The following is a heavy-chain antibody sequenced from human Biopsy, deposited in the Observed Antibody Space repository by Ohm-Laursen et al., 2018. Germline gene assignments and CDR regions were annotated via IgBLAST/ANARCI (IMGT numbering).Heavy chain of an antibody. V-gene: IGHV4-39*01. CDR2: IYYSWAT. D-gene: IGHD3-10*01. CDR3: ARAYFYGMGTSNYFLDS. J-gene: IGHJ4*02. CDR1: GGSVRSPDHR. Sequence: SETLSLTCTVSGGSVRSPDHRWNWVRRGPGKGLDWIGNIYYSWATLYNPSLSGRVTMDLDTSTNQFSLKLKSVTSADTAVYFCARAYFYGMGTSNYFLDSWGQGALVTVSS.